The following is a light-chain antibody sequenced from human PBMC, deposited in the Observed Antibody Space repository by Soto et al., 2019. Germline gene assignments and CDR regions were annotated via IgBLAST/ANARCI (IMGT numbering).Light chain of an antibody. V-gene: IGKV1-16*02. CDR1: QGINNY. Sequence: DIQMTQSPSSLSASVGDRVTITCRASQGINNYLAWIQQKPGKAPKSLIYAASSLQSGVSAKFSGSGFGTDFTLTISSLQPEDVATYYCRQYKSYPITFGQGTRLEIK. J-gene: IGKJ5*01. CDR2: AAS. CDR3: RQYKSYPIT.